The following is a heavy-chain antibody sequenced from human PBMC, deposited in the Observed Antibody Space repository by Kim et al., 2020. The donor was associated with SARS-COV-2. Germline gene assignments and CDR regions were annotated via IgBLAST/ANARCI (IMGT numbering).Heavy chain of an antibody. D-gene: IGHD3-10*01. J-gene: IGHJ3*02. CDR3: ARDRVRGVIILDAFDI. V-gene: IGHV3-30*04. CDR2: ISYDGSNK. Sequence: GGSLRLSCAASGFTFSSYAMHWVRQAPGKGLEWVAVISYDGSNKYYADSVKGRFTISRDNSKNTLYLQMNSLRAEDTAVYYCARDRVRGVIILDAFDIWGQGTMVTVSS. CDR1: GFTFSSYA.